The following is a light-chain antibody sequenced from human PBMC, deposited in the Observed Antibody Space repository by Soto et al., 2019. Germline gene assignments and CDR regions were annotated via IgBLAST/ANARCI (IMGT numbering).Light chain of an antibody. J-gene: IGKJ1*01. Sequence: SPRSIPATLGRAGSSSFRSSQSLVYSDGNTYLTWFQQRPGQSPRRLIFGASTRPTGVPDRFSGSGSGTDFTLTISRVQAEDVAVYYCQKCYHWPLNFGQGTKVDIK. CDR1: QSLVYSDGNTY. V-gene: IGKV2-30*01. CDR3: QKCYHWPLN. CDR2: GAS.